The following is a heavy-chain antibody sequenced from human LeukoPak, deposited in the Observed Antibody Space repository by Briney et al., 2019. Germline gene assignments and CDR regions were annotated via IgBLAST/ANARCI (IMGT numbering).Heavy chain of an antibody. Sequence: GGSLRLSCAASEFTVSSNYMSWVRQAPGKGLEWVSVIYSGGSTYYADSVKGRFTISRHNSKNTLYLQMNSLRAEDTAVYYCARVPLRTHYYYYYGMDVWGQGTTVTVSS. J-gene: IGHJ6*02. CDR2: IYSGGST. V-gene: IGHV3-53*04. D-gene: IGHD5-12*01. CDR1: EFTVSSNY. CDR3: ARVPLRTHYYYYYGMDV.